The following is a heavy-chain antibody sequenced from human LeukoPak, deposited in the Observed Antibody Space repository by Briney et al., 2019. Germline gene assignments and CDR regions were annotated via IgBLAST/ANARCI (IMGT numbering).Heavy chain of an antibody. Sequence: PGGSLRLSCAAAGFTFSSYAMNWVRQAPGKGLEWVSGISDSGGSTDSVKGRFTISRDNSKNTLYVQMNSLRAEDSAVYYCAKGTTAAPYYYYYSMDVWGQGTTVTVSS. V-gene: IGHV3-23*01. D-gene: IGHD1-1*01. CDR2: ISDSGGS. J-gene: IGHJ6*02. CDR3: AKGTTAAPYYYYYSMDV. CDR1: GFTFSSYA.